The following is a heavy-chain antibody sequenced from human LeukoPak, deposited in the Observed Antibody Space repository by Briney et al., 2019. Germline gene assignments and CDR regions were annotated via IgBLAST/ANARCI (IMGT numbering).Heavy chain of an antibody. J-gene: IGHJ4*02. CDR1: GGSFSGYY. CDR3: ARDHLSIAVAGVFDY. D-gene: IGHD6-19*01. Sequence: PSETLSLTCAVYGGSFSGYYWSWIRQPPGKGLEWIGEINHSGSTNYNPSLKSRVTISVDTSKNQFSLKLSSVTAADTAVYYCARDHLSIAVAGVFDYWGQGTLVTVSS. V-gene: IGHV4-34*01. CDR2: INHSGST.